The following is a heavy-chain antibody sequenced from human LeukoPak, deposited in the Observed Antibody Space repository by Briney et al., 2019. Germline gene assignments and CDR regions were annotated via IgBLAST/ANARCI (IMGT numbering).Heavy chain of an antibody. Sequence: GESLKISCKGSGYSFTSYWIGWVRQMPGKGLEWMGIIYPGDSDTRYSPSFQGQVTISADKSISTAYLQWSSLKASGTAMYYCARHNVDTAMGHLFDYWGQGTLVTVSS. D-gene: IGHD5-18*01. V-gene: IGHV5-51*01. CDR2: IYPGDSDT. CDR1: GYSFTSYW. J-gene: IGHJ4*02. CDR3: ARHNVDTAMGHLFDY.